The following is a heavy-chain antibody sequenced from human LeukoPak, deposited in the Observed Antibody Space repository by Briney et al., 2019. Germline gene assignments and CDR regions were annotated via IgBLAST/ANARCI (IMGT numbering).Heavy chain of an antibody. CDR3: ARMYSSSSVTDY. CDR2: ISWNSGSI. J-gene: IGHJ4*02. D-gene: IGHD6-13*01. V-gene: IGHV3-9*01. Sequence: GGSLRLSCAASGFTFDDYAMHWVRQAPGKGLEWVSGISWNSGSIGYADSVKGRFTISRDNAKNSLYLQMNSLRAEDTAVYYCARMYSSSSVTDYWGQGTLVTVSS. CDR1: GFTFDDYA.